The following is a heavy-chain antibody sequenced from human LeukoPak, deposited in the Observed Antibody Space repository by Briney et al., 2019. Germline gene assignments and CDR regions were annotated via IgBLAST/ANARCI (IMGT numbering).Heavy chain of an antibody. CDR1: GFTFSNSA. CDR3: AKGIYSSGWSYFDY. V-gene: IGHV3-23*01. Sequence: TGGPLRLSCAASGFTFSNSAMSWVRQAPGKGLEWVSTLSGSGITTYYADSVKGRFTISRGNSKNMLYLQMNSLRAEDTAVYYCAKGIYSSGWSYFDYWGHGTLVTVSS. CDR2: LSGSGITT. J-gene: IGHJ4*01. D-gene: IGHD6-19*01.